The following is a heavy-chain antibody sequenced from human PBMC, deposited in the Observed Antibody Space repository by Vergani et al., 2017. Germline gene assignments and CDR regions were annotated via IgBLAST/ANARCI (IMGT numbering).Heavy chain of an antibody. CDR3: VKEKIDLGSYFFDS. D-gene: IGHD2/OR15-2a*01. V-gene: IGHV3-23*01. J-gene: IGHJ4*01. CDR2: ISGPGLST. CDR1: GFTFSNSA. Sequence: EVQLLESGGSLKQPGGSVRLSCAASGFTFSNSAVSWVRQAPGRGLAWVSSISGPGLSTYYADSVKGRFSISRDNSKNTVFLQMHSLRAEDTAIYYCVKEKIDLGSYFFDSWGHGILVTVSS.